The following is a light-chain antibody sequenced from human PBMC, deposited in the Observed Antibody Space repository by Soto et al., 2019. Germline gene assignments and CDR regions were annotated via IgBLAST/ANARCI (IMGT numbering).Light chain of an antibody. Sequence: EIVLTQSPCTLSLSLGERATLSCRTSQSVSNNYLAWYQQKAGQAPRLLIYGASSRATGIPDRFSGSGSGTDFTLSISRLEPEDFAVYYCQQYSSLWTFGQGTKVDIK. CDR1: QSVSNNY. J-gene: IGKJ1*01. V-gene: IGKV3-20*01. CDR3: QQYSSLWT. CDR2: GAS.